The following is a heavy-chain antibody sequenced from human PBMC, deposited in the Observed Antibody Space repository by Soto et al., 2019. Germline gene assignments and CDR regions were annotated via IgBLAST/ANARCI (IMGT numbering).Heavy chain of an antibody. J-gene: IGHJ6*02. Sequence: GGSLRLSCTASGFTFSSSAMSWVRQAPGRGLEWVSGISGSGAGTYYADSVKGRFTISRDNSKNTLYLQMSGLRAEDAAVYYCAKGPTVFGAVISFDYYYGMYVWGQGTPVTVSS. CDR1: GFTFSSSA. CDR3: AKGPTVFGAVISFDYYYGMYV. D-gene: IGHD3-3*01. V-gene: IGHV3-23*01. CDR2: ISGSGAGT.